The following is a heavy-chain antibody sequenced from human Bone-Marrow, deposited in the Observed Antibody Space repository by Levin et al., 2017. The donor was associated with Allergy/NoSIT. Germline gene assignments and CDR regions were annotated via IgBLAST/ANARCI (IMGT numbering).Heavy chain of an antibody. CDR1: GFTFSNAW. D-gene: IGHD3-3*01. CDR2: IKSKTDGGTT. CDR3: TTALTYYDFWSGYLNIDY. Sequence: GESLKISCAASGFTFSNAWMNWVRQAPGKGLEWVGRIKSKTDGGTTDYAAPVKGRFTISRDDSKNTLYLQMNSLKTEDTAVYYCTTALTYYDFWSGYLNIDYWGQGTLVTVSS. J-gene: IGHJ4*02. V-gene: IGHV3-15*07.